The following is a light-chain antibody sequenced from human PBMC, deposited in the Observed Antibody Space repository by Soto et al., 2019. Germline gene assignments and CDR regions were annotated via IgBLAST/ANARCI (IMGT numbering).Light chain of an antibody. Sequence: QSVLTQPPSASGTPGQRVTISCSGSLSNIGSNFIYWYQQLPGSAPKLLINRNNERPSGDPDRFSGSKSGTSASLASSGLRSEDEADYHCAAWDDSLRGVVFGGGTKLTVL. V-gene: IGLV1-47*01. CDR2: RNN. CDR3: AAWDDSLRGVV. CDR1: LSNIGSNF. J-gene: IGLJ2*01.